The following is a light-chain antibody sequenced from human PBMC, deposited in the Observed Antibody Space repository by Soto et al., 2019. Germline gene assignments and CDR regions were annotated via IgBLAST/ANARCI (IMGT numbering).Light chain of an antibody. CDR1: QSVASNY. J-gene: IGKJ3*01. Sequence: EIVLTQSPATLSLSPGERATLSCRASQSVASNYLAWYQNRPGQAPRLLIYAASTRASGIPDRFTGSGSGTDFTLTISRLEPEDFAVFFGHQYSRSPIFTFGPGTTLDIK. CDR2: AAS. V-gene: IGKV3-20*01. CDR3: HQYSRSPIFT.